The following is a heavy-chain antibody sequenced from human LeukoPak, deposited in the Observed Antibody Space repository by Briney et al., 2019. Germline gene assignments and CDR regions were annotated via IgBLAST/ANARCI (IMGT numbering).Heavy chain of an antibody. V-gene: IGHV3-9*01. J-gene: IGHJ4*02. Sequence: GGSLRLSCAASGFTFDDYAMHWVRHAPGKGLEWVSGISWNSGSIGYADSVKGRFTISRDNAKNSLYLQMNSLRAEDTALYYCAKATYYYGSGSYYYYFDYWGQGTLVTVSS. D-gene: IGHD3-10*01. CDR2: ISWNSGSI. CDR3: AKATYYYGSGSYYYYFDY. CDR1: GFTFDDYA.